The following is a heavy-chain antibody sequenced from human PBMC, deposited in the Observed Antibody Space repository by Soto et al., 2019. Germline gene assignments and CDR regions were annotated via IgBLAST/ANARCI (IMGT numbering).Heavy chain of an antibody. D-gene: IGHD1-7*01. Sequence: QITLKESGPTLVKPTQALTLTCTFSGVSLTTSGVGVGWIRQPPGKALEWLALIFWNDDKRYSPSLRSRLTITKYTSINQVVLTLTNMYPVDTATFYCAHTGTTGAFDYWGQETPVTVSS. V-gene: IGHV2-5*01. CDR2: IFWNDDK. J-gene: IGHJ4*02. CDR1: GVSLTTSGVG. CDR3: AHTGTTGAFDY.